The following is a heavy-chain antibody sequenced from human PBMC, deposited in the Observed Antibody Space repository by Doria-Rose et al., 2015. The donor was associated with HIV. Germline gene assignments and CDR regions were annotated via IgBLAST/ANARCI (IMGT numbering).Heavy chain of an antibody. CDR1: GVSLSSPGMG. Sequence: QVQLVQSGPVLVKPTETLTLTCTVSGVSLSSPGMGVSWIRQPPWKALEWLANNFSDDERSYKTSLKSRLTISRGTSKSQVVLTMTDMDPVDTATYYCARIKSSRWYHKYYFDFWGQGTLVIVSA. CDR3: ARIKSSRWYHKYYFDF. CDR2: NFSDDER. J-gene: IGHJ4*02. V-gene: IGHV2-26*01. D-gene: IGHD6-13*01.